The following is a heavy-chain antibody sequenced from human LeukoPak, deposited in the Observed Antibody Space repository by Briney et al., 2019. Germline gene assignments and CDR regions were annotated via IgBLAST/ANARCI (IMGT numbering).Heavy chain of an antibody. CDR1: GFTFSTYW. V-gene: IGHV3-74*03. Sequence: PGGSLRLSCTASGFTFSTYWINWVRQSPGKGLVWVALINGDGSTTTHADSVKGRFTISRDNAKNTAYLQMNSLRDEDTAVYYCARDGGLGATTNDYWGQGTLVTVSS. CDR3: ARDGGLGATTNDY. D-gene: IGHD1-26*01. J-gene: IGHJ4*02. CDR2: INGDGSTT.